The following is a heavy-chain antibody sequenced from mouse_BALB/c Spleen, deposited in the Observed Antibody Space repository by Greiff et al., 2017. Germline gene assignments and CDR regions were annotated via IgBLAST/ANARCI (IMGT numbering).Heavy chain of an antibody. V-gene: IGHV4-2*02. D-gene: IGHD2-4*01. J-gene: IGHJ4*01. CDR1: GFDFSRYW. CDR3: ARRDYDSAMDY. Sequence: EVKLLESGGGLVQPGGSLNLSCAASGFDFSRYWMSWARQAPGKGQEWIGEINPGSSTINYTPSLKDKFIISRDNAKNTLYLQMSKVRSEDTALYYCARRDYDSAMDYWGQGTSVTVSS. CDR2: INPGSSTI.